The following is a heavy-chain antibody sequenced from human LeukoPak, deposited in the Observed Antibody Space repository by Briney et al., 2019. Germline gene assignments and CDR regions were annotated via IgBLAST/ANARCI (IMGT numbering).Heavy chain of an antibody. CDR3: ARVGSPDYGGNSYYFDY. J-gene: IGHJ4*02. V-gene: IGHV1-8*01. CDR2: MNPNSGNT. D-gene: IGHD4-23*01. Sequence: ASVKVSCKASGYTFTSYDINWVRQATGQGLEWTGWMNPNSGNTGYAQKFQGRVTMTRNTSISTAYMELSSLRSEDTAVYYCARVGSPDYGGNSYYFDYWGQGTLVTVSS. CDR1: GYTFTSYD.